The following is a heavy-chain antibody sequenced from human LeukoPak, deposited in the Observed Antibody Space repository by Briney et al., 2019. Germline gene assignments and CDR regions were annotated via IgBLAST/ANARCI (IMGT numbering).Heavy chain of an antibody. V-gene: IGHV1-18*01. D-gene: IGHD3-22*01. Sequence: ASVKVSCRTSGYIFTSYGISWERQAPGKGLEGMGWISVHNGYTRYAQKFQGRVTMTTDTSTSTAYMDLRSLRSDDTAVYYCARDMRHYRNYDSSGYYYNFEYWGQGTLVSVSS. CDR1: GYIFTSYG. J-gene: IGHJ4*02. CDR2: ISVHNGYT. CDR3: ARDMRHYRNYDSSGYYYNFEY.